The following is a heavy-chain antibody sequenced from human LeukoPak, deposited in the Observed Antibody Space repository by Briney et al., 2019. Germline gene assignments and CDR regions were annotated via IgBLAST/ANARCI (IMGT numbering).Heavy chain of an antibody. J-gene: IGHJ4*02. CDR1: GFTFSSYA. CDR3: ARDRVGATDYFDY. CDR2: ISYDGSNK. V-gene: IGHV3-30-3*01. D-gene: IGHD1-26*01. Sequence: PGRSLRLSCAASGFTFSSYAMHWVRQAPGKGLEWVAVISYDGSNKYYADSVKGRFTISRDNSKNTLHLQMNSLRAEDTAVYYCARDRVGATDYFDYWGQGTLVTVSS.